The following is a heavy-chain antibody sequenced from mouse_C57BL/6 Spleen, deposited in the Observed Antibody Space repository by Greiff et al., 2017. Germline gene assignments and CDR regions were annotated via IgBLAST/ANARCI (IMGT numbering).Heavy chain of an antibody. CDR1: GYTFTSYW. Sequence: QVQLQQPGAELVKPGASVKMSCKASGYTFTSYWITWVKQRPGQGLEWIGDIYPGSGSTNYNEKFKSKATLTVDTSSSPAYMQLSSLTSEDSAVYYCARAGAQATWAYWGQGTLVTVSA. CDR3: ARAGAQATWAY. D-gene: IGHD3-2*02. CDR2: IYPGSGST. V-gene: IGHV1-55*01. J-gene: IGHJ3*01.